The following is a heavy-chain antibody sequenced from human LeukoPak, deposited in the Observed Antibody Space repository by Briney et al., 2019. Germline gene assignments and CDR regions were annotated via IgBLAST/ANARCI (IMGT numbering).Heavy chain of an antibody. Sequence: ASVKVSCKASGYTFTSYAMHRVRQAPGQRLEWMGWINAGNGNTKYSQKFQGRVTITRDTSASTAYMELSSLRSEDTAVYYCARYPYYYDSSGANPLPFDYWGQGTLVTVSS. CDR2: INAGNGNT. V-gene: IGHV1-3*01. CDR3: ARYPYYYDSSGANPLPFDY. CDR1: GYTFTSYA. J-gene: IGHJ4*02. D-gene: IGHD3-22*01.